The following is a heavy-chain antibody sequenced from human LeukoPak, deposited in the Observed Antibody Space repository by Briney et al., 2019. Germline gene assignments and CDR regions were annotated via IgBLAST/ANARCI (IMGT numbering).Heavy chain of an antibody. CDR3: ARQPVLLWFGELLFDY. J-gene: IGHJ4*02. CDR1: GGSISSSSYY. Sequence: SETLSLTCTVPGGSISSSSYYWGWIRQPPGKGLEWIGSIYYSGSTYYNPSLKSRVTISVDTSKNQFSLKLSSVTAADTAVYYCARQPVLLWFGELLFDYWGQGTLVTVSS. D-gene: IGHD3-10*01. V-gene: IGHV4-39*01. CDR2: IYYSGST.